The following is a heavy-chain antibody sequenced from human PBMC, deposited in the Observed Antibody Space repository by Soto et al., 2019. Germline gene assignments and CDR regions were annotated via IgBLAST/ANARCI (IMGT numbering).Heavy chain of an antibody. CDR2: ISSMSSFI. D-gene: IGHD3-22*01. CDR3: AMTRLYDTGTNDYHRDALDI. J-gene: IGHJ3*02. Sequence: EVQLVESGGGLVKPGGSLRLSCAASGFSFSSHSMSWVRQAPGKGLEWVAFISSMSSFIYYANSVKGRFTVSRDNANNSRDLQMNGRRAEDTAIYYGAMTRLYDTGTNDYHRDALDIWGQGTQVTVSS. V-gene: IGHV3-21*04. CDR1: GFSFSSHS.